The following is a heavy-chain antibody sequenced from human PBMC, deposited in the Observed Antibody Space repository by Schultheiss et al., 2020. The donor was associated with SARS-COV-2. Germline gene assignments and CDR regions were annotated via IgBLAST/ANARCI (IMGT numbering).Heavy chain of an antibody. Sequence: GGSLRLSCAASGFTFSSYGMHWVRQAPGKGLVWVSRINSDGSSTSYADSVKGRFTISRDNAKNTLYLQMNSLRAEDTAVYYCARAKLAYDFWSGYFDYWGQGTLVTVSS. V-gene: IGHV3-74*01. D-gene: IGHD3-3*01. CDR1: GFTFSSYG. CDR3: ARAKLAYDFWSGYFDY. J-gene: IGHJ4*02. CDR2: INSDGSST.